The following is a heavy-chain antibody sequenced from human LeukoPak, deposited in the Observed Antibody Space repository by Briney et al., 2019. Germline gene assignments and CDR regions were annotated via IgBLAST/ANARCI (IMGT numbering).Heavy chain of an antibody. CDR3: VRDWGGYGLDV. D-gene: IGHD3-16*01. Sequence: GGSLRLSCAASGFAFWDYSMNWVRQAPGKGLEWVSTIDSRSSDIHCADSVRGRLTISRDNAKNSLYLQMNSLRAEDTAVYYCVRDWGGYGLDVWGQGTTVTVS. J-gene: IGHJ6*02. CDR2: IDSRSSDI. CDR1: GFAFWDYS. V-gene: IGHV3-21*01.